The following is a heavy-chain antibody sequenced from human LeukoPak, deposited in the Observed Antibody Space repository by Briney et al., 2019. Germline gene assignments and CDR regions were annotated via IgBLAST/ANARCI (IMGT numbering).Heavy chain of an antibody. CDR1: GYSFTTYY. CDR2: INPGGGST. D-gene: IGHD3-22*01. CDR3: ARGPPGRVYDSTKRGLFDP. J-gene: IGHJ5*02. Sequence: ASVKVSRKASGYSFTTYYIHWVRQAPGQGLEWMGIINPGGGSTNYAQKFQGRVAMTRDTSTSTVYMELSSLRLEDTAVFYCARGPPGRVYDSTKRGLFDPWGQGTLVTVSS. V-gene: IGHV1-46*01.